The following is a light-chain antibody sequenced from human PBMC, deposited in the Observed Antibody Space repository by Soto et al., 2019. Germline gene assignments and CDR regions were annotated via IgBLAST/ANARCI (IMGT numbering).Light chain of an antibody. V-gene: IGKV3-20*01. Sequence: EIVLTQSPGTLSLSPGERATLSCRASQSVSSNYLACYQHKPGQAPRLLIYGASRGPTGIADRFTGSGSGTDFTLTISRLEPEDFAVYYCQQYGSSPRTFGQGTKVDIK. J-gene: IGKJ1*01. CDR2: GAS. CDR1: QSVSSNY. CDR3: QQYGSSPRT.